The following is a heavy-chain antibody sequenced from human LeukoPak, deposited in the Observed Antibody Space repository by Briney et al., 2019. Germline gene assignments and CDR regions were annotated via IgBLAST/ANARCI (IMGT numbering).Heavy chain of an antibody. D-gene: IGHD3-10*01. Sequence: SVKVSCKASGGTFSSYAISWVRQAPGQGLEWMGGIIPIFGTANYAQKFQGRVTITTDESTSTAYMELSSLRSEDTAVYYCARGGRTYYYGSGSYFDWGQGTLVTVSS. CDR3: ARGGRTYYYGSGSYFD. CDR1: GGTFSSYA. CDR2: IIPIFGTA. J-gene: IGHJ4*02. V-gene: IGHV1-69*05.